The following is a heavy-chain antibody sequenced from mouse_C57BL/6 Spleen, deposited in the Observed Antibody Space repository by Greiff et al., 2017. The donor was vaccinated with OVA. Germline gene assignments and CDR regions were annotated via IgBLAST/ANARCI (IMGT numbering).Heavy chain of an antibody. CDR3: ARAPLGAMDY. V-gene: IGHV1-50*01. CDR2: IDPSDSYT. D-gene: IGHD3-1*01. CDR1: GYTFTSYW. J-gene: IGHJ4*01. Sequence: QVQLQQPGAELVKPGASVKLSCKASGYTFTSYWLQWVQQRPGQGLEWIGEIDPSDSYTNYNQKFKGKATLTVDTSSSTAYMQLSSLTSEDSAVYYCARAPLGAMDYWGQGTSVTVSS.